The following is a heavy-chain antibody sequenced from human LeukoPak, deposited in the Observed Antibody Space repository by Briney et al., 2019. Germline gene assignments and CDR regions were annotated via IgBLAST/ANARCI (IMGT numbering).Heavy chain of an antibody. CDR3: AKDKTSGIAGPFDT. Sequence: GGSLRLSCAASGFTFSTYAMSWVRQAAGKGLEWVSLISGSGGGTYYADSVKGRFTISRDNSKNTLYLQMNSLRAEDTAFYYCAKDKTSGIAGPFDTWGQGTLVTVSS. CDR2: ISGSGGGT. V-gene: IGHV3-23*01. J-gene: IGHJ5*02. D-gene: IGHD6-13*01. CDR1: GFTFSTYA.